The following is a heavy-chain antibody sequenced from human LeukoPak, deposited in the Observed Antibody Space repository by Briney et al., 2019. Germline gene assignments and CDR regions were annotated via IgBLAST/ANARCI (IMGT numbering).Heavy chain of an antibody. CDR3: ARVDGTGGHFDY. Sequence: SETLSLTCTVSGGSISSYYWSWIRQPAGKGLGWIGRIYTSGSTNYNPSLKSRVTMSVDTSKNQFSLKLSSVTAADTAVYYCARVDGTGGHFDYWGQGTLVTVSS. CDR1: GGSISSYY. V-gene: IGHV4-4*07. J-gene: IGHJ4*02. CDR2: IYTSGST. D-gene: IGHD7-27*01.